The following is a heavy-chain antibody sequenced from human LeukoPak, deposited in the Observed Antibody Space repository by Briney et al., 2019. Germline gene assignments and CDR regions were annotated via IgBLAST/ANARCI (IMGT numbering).Heavy chain of an antibody. Sequence: SETLSLTCTVSGGSVSSYYWSWIRQPPGKGLEWIGYIYYSGSTNYNPSLKSRVTISVDTSKNQFSLKLSSVTAADTAVYYCARGYDWLPAYFDYWGQGTLVTVSS. V-gene: IGHV4-59*02. D-gene: IGHD3-9*01. CDR1: GGSVSSYY. J-gene: IGHJ4*02. CDR3: ARGYDWLPAYFDY. CDR2: IYYSGST.